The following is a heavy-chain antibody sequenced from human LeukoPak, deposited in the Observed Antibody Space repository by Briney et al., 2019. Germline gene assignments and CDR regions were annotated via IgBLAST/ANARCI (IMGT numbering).Heavy chain of an antibody. CDR3: ARDNSGGSTWWFDP. CDR1: GFTFTSYY. CDR2: INPSGSYT. V-gene: IGHV1-46*01. Sequence: RASVKVSCKASGFTFTSYYMHWVRQAPGQGLEWVGIINPSGSYTSYAQKFQGRVTMTRDTSTSTVYMELSSLRSEDTAVYYCARDNSGGSTWWFDPWGQGTLVTVSS. J-gene: IGHJ5*02. D-gene: IGHD2-15*01.